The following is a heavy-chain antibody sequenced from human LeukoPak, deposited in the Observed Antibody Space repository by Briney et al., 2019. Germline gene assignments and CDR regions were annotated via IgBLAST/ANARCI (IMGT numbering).Heavy chain of an antibody. J-gene: IGHJ4*02. Sequence: GESLRLSCAASGFTFSSCNMNWVRQAPGRGLEWVSSICTSSSYIYYADSVKGRFTISRDNAKNSLYLQMNRMRAEDTAVYYCARVKFQQLGYSSGDVDYWGQGTLVTVSS. CDR2: ICTSSSYI. CDR1: GFTFSSCN. D-gene: IGHD6-19*01. V-gene: IGHV3-21*01. CDR3: ARVKFQQLGYSSGDVDY.